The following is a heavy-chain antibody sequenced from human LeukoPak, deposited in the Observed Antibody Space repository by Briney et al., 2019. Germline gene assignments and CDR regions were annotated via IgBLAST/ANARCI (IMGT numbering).Heavy chain of an antibody. CDR1: GGSISSGDYY. Sequence: SQTLSLTCTVSGGSISSGDYYWSWIRQPPGKGLEWIGYIYYSGSTYYNPSLKSRVTISVDTSKNQLSLKLSSVTAADTAVYYCARVVYYYDSSGYFNYWGQGTLVTVSS. J-gene: IGHJ4*02. CDR3: ARVVYYYDSSGYFNY. CDR2: IYYSGST. D-gene: IGHD3-22*01. V-gene: IGHV4-30-4*01.